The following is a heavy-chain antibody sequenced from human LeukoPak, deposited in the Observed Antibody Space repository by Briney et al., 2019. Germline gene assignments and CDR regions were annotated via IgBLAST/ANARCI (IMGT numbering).Heavy chain of an antibody. CDR3: ARDMRVVVAARTPVSCYYGMDV. Sequence: GGSLRLSCATSGFTFSNYWMSWVRQAPGKGLEWVANIKQDASQKYYVDSVKGRFTISRDNSKNTLYLQMNSLRAEDTAVYYCARDMRVVVAARTPVSCYYGMDVWGQGTTVTVSS. V-gene: IGHV3-7*01. CDR2: IKQDASQK. CDR1: GFTFSNYW. D-gene: IGHD2-15*01. J-gene: IGHJ6*02.